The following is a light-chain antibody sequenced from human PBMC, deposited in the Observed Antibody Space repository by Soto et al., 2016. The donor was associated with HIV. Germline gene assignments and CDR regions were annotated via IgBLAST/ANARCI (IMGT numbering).Light chain of an antibody. CDR3: QVWDSSSDHPNWV. V-gene: IGLV3-21*03. J-gene: IGLJ3*02. Sequence: SYELTQPPSVSVAPGKTASITCGGNNIGSKSVHWYQQKSGQAPVLVVHDDSDRPSGIPERFSGSNSGNTATLTISRVEVGDEADYYCQVWDSSSDHPNWVFGGGTKLTVL. CDR2: DDS. CDR1: NIGSKS.